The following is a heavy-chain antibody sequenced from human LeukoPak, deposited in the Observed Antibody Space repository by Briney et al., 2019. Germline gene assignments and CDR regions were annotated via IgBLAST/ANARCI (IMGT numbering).Heavy chain of an antibody. CDR1: GFFVSNNY. J-gene: IGHJ6*02. Sequence: GGSLRLSCAASGFFVSNNYMSWVRQAPGKGLEWVSVIYSGGDTYYADSVKGRFTISRDNSKNTLYLQMNSLRAGDTAVYYCARGRGPDSGSYRYYYGMDVWGQGTTVTVSS. D-gene: IGHD1-26*01. CDR2: IYSGGDT. V-gene: IGHV3-66*01. CDR3: ARGRGPDSGSYRYYYGMDV.